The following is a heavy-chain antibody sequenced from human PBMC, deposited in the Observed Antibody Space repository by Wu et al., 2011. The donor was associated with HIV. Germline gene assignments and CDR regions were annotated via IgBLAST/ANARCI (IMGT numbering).Heavy chain of an antibody. CDR3: ARDRGPMARKGWFDP. CDR2: IIPIFGTA. CDR1: GATFSSYA. Sequence: QVQLVQSGAEVKKPGSSVKVSCKASGATFSSYAISWVRQAPGQGLEWMGRIIPIFGTANYAQKSQGRVTITADKSTSTAYMELSSLRSEDTAVYYCARDRGPMARKGWFDPWGQGTLVTVSS. V-gene: IGHV1-69*14. D-gene: IGHD3-10*01. J-gene: IGHJ5*02.